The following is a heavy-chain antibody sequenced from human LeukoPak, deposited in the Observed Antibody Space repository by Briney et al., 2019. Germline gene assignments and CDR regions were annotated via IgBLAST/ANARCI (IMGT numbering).Heavy chain of an antibody. CDR3: ARADSSSWSPYFDY. Sequence: GASVKVSCKASGYTFTSYGISWVRQAPGQGLEWMGWISAYNGNTNYAQKFQGRVTMTRDTSISTAYMELSRLRSDDTAVYYCARADSSSWSPYFDYWGQGTLVTVSS. J-gene: IGHJ4*02. D-gene: IGHD6-13*01. CDR2: ISAYNGNT. CDR1: GYTFTSYG. V-gene: IGHV1-18*01.